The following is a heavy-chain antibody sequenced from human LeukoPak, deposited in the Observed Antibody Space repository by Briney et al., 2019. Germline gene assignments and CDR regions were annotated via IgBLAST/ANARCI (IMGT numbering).Heavy chain of an antibody. V-gene: IGHV3-64*01. CDR1: GFTFSSYA. J-gene: IGHJ5*02. Sequence: PGGSLRLSCAASGFTFSSYAMHWVRQAPGKGLEYVSAISSNGGSTYYANSVKGRFTISRDNSKNTLYLQMNSLRDNDMALYYCARGNSGSYSQDWFDPWGQGTLVTVSS. D-gene: IGHD1-26*01. CDR3: ARGNSGSYSQDWFDP. CDR2: ISSNGGST.